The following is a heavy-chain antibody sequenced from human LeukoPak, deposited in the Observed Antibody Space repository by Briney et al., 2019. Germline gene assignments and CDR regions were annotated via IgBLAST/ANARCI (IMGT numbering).Heavy chain of an antibody. J-gene: IGHJ4*02. V-gene: IGHV4-38-2*02. Sequence: SETLSLTCTVSGYSISSGYYWGCIRQPPGKGLEWIGSIYHSGSTYYNPSLKSRVTISVDTSKNQFSLKLSSVTAADTAVYYCARVGLAAAGKYWGQGTLVTVSS. CDR1: GYSISSGYY. CDR3: ARVGLAAAGKY. CDR2: IYHSGST. D-gene: IGHD6-13*01.